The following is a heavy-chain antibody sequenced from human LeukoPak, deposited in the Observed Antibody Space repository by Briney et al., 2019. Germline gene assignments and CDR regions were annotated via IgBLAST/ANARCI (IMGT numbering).Heavy chain of an antibody. D-gene: IGHD3-10*01. CDR3: ARRPVWFGGIDI. J-gene: IGHJ3*02. V-gene: IGHV4-39*01. Sequence: SETLSLTCTVSGGSISSSSYYWGWIRQPPGTGLEWIGSIYYSGSTYYNPSRKSRVTISVDTSKNQFSLKLSSVTAADTAVYYCARRPVWFGGIDIWGQGTMVTVSS. CDR1: GGSISSSSYY. CDR2: IYYSGST.